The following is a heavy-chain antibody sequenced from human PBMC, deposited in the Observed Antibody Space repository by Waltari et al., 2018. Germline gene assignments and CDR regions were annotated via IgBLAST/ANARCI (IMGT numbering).Heavy chain of an antibody. CDR3: AKDKLAAAGTSVWDY. D-gene: IGHD6-13*01. CDR1: GFTFSSYG. CDR2: IRYDGSNK. V-gene: IGHV3-30*02. J-gene: IGHJ4*02. Sequence: QVQLVESGGGVVQPGGSLRLSCAASGFTFSSYGMHWVRQAPGKGLEWVAFIRYDGSNKYYADSVKGRFTISRDNSKNTLYLQMNSLRAEDTAVYYCAKDKLAAAGTSVWDYWGQGTLVTVSS.